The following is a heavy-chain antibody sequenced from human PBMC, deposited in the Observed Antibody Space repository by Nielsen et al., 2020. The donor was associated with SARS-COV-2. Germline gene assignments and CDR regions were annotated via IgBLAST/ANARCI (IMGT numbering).Heavy chain of an antibody. J-gene: IGHJ4*02. V-gene: IGHV4-39*01. Sequence: WLRQPPGKGLEWIGSIYYSGSTYYNPSLKSRVTISVDTSKNQFSLKLSSVTAADTAVYYCASLPVVPAAISSYGSYYFDYWGQGTLVTVSS. D-gene: IGHD2-2*02. CDR2: IYYSGST. CDR3: ASLPVVPAAISSYGSYYFDY.